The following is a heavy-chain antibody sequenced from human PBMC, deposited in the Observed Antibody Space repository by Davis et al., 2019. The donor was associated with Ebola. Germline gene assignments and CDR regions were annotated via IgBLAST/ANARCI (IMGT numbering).Heavy chain of an antibody. V-gene: IGHV4-59*02. J-gene: IGHJ4*02. D-gene: IGHD4-17*01. CDR3: ARVASYGDYFDY. Sequence: SETLSLTCTVSGASVRTYYWSWIRQPPGKGLEWIGYMYYSGSTYYNPSLKSRLTISGDTSKNQFSLKVSSVTAADTAVYYCARVASYGDYFDYWGLGTLVTVSS. CDR2: MYYSGST. CDR1: GASVRTYY.